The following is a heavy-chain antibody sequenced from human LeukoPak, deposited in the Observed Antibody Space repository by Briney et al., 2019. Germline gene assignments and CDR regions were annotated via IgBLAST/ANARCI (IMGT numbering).Heavy chain of an antibody. CDR1: GGTFSSYA. CDR2: ISAYNGNT. J-gene: IGHJ4*02. V-gene: IGHV1-18*01. Sequence: ASVKVSCKASGGTFSSYAISWVRQAPGQGLEWMGWISAYNGNTNYAQKLQGRVTMTTDTSTSTAYMELRSLRSDDTAVYYCARVPVLRYFDWLLYFDYWGQGTLVTVSS. CDR3: ARVPVLRYFDWLLYFDY. D-gene: IGHD3-9*01.